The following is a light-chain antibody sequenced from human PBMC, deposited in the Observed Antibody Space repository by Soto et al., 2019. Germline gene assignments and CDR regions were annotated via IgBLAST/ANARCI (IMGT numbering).Light chain of an antibody. CDR2: KAP. Sequence: DIQMTQSPSTLSASVGDRVTITCRASQSISSWLAWYQQKPGKAPKLLIYKAPSLESGVPSRFSGSGSGTEFTLTISSLQPDDFATYYCQQFHSFSPTFGQGTKVEIK. CDR1: QSISSW. J-gene: IGKJ1*01. CDR3: QQFHSFSPT. V-gene: IGKV1-5*03.